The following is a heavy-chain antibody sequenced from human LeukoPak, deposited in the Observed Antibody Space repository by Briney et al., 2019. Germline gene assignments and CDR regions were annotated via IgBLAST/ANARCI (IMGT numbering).Heavy chain of an antibody. D-gene: IGHD6-19*01. CDR2: IYYSGST. J-gene: IGHJ4*02. V-gene: IGHV4-59*08. CDR3: ARAVSGRFDY. Sequence: SETLSLTCTVSGGSSSSYYWSWIRQPPGKGLEWTGYIYYSGSTNYNPSLNSRVTISVDTSKNQFSLRLSSVTAADTAIYYCARAVSGRFDYWGQGTLVTVSS. CDR1: GGSSSSYY.